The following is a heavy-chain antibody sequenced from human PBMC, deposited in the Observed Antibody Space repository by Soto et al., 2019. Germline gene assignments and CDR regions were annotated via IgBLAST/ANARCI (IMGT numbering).Heavy chain of an antibody. CDR1: GGSISSGGYY. D-gene: IGHD6-6*01. CDR3: ARARIIADRHKGYNWFDP. Sequence: PSETLSLTCTVSGGSISSGGYYWSWIRQHPGKGLEWIGYIYYSGSTYYNPSLKSRVTISVDTSKNQFSLKLSSVTAADTAVYYCARARIIADRHKGYNWFDPWGQGTLVTVSS. CDR2: IYYSGST. V-gene: IGHV4-31*03. J-gene: IGHJ5*02.